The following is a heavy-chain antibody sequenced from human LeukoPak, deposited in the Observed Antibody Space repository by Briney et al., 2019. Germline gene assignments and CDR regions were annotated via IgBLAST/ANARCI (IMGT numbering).Heavy chain of an antibody. D-gene: IGHD2-2*03. V-gene: IGHV4-31*03. CDR1: GGSISSGGYY. Sequence: SQTLSLTCTVSGGSISSGGYYWSWIRQHPGKGLEWIGYIYYSGSTYYNPSLKSRVTISVDTSKNQFSLKLSSVTAADTAVYYCARLDPREPWWFDPWGQGTLVTVSS. CDR2: IYYSGST. J-gene: IGHJ5*02. CDR3: ARLDPREPWWFDP.